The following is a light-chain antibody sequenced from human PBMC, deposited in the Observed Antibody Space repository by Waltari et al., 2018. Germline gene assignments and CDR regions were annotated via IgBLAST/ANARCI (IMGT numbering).Light chain of an antibody. Sequence: SYELTQPPSVSVSPGQTARIPCAGDDFPKKYDYWYQQKPGQAPVGGIYEATKRPSGIPERFSGSSSGTMATFTISGAQVEDEADYYCYSTDSSGNHRVFGRGTKLTVL. CDR1: DFPKKY. V-gene: IGLV3-10*01. CDR2: EAT. J-gene: IGLJ3*02. CDR3: YSTDSSGNHRV.